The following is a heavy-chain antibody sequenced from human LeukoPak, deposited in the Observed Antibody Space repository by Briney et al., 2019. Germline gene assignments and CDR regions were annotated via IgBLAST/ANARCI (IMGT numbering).Heavy chain of an antibody. J-gene: IGHJ5*02. D-gene: IGHD3-10*01. Sequence: GGSLRLSCAASGFTFSSYEMNWVRQSPGKGLEWVSYISSSGSTIYYAESEKGRFAISRDNAKSSVYLQMNSLRAEDTAVYYCARDPRWFGELLPNWFDPWGQGTLVTVSS. CDR3: ARDPRWFGELLPNWFDP. V-gene: IGHV3-48*03. CDR2: ISSSGSTI. CDR1: GFTFSSYE.